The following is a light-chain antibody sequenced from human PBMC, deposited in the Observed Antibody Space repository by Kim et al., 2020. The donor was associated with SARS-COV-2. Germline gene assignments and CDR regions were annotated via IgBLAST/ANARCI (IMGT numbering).Light chain of an antibody. CDR1: QSVSSY. CDR3: QQRSNWPLT. Sequence: CSPGDRAPLSCRASQSVSSYLAWYQQKPGQAPRLLIYDASNRATGIPARFSGSGSGTDFTLTISSLEPEDFAVYYCQQRSNWPLTFGGGTKVDIK. V-gene: IGKV3-11*01. CDR2: DAS. J-gene: IGKJ4*01.